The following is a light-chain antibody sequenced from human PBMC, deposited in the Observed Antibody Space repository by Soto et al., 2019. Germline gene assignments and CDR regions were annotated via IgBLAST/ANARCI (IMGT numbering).Light chain of an antibody. Sequence: EIVLTQSPATLSLSPGERATLSCRASQSLSSYLAWYQQKPGQAPRLLIYDAFNRATGIPARFSGSGSGTDFTLTISSLEPEDFAVYYCQQRSSGPITFGPGTKVDVK. J-gene: IGKJ3*01. CDR2: DAF. CDR3: QQRSSGPIT. V-gene: IGKV3-11*01. CDR1: QSLSSY.